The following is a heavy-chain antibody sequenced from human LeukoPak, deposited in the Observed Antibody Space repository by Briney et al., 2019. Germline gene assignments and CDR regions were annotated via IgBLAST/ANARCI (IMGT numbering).Heavy chain of an antibody. Sequence: KPSETLSLTCTVSGGSISSSSYYWGWIRQPPGKGLEWIGSIYYSGSTYYNPSLKSRVTISVDTSKNQFSLKLSSVTAADTAVYYCARAMPPYYDFWSGHDPSGYYYYMDVWGKGTTVTVSS. J-gene: IGHJ6*03. CDR2: IYYSGST. D-gene: IGHD3-3*01. CDR1: GGSISSSSYY. V-gene: IGHV4-39*07. CDR3: ARAMPPYYDFWSGHDPSGYYYYMDV.